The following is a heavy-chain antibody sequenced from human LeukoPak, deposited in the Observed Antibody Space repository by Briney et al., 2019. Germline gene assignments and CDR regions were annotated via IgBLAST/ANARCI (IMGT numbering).Heavy chain of an antibody. J-gene: IGHJ4*02. D-gene: IGHD3-22*01. CDR2: IYYSGST. CDR3: ARDRVRDSSTWYFDY. V-gene: IGHV4-59*01. CDR1: GDSITSFY. Sequence: SETLSLTCTVSGDSITSFYWSWIRQPPGKGLEWIGYIYYSGSTNYNPSLKSRVTISVDTSKNQFSLKLSSVTAADTAVYYCARDRVRDSSTWYFDYWGQGTLVTVSS.